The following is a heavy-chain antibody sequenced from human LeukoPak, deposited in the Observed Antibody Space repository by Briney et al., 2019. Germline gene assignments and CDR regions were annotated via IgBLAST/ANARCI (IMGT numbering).Heavy chain of an antibody. CDR1: GFTFGDYA. CDR3: TRDLNYDILTGSIY. V-gene: IGHV3-49*04. J-gene: IGHJ4*02. Sequence: PGGSLRLSCTASGFTFGDYAMSWVRQAPRKGLEWVGFIRSKAYGGTTEYAASVKGRFTISRDDSKSIAYLQMNSLKTEDTAVYYCTRDLNYDILTGSIYWGQGTLVTVSS. D-gene: IGHD3-9*01. CDR2: IRSKAYGGTT.